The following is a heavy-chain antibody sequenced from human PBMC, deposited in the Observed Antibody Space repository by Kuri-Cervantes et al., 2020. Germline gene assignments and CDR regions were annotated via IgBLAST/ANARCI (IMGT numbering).Heavy chain of an antibody. CDR2: IYPGDSDT. V-gene: IGHV5-51*01. D-gene: IGHD6-19*01. Sequence: KVSCKGSGYSFTSYWTGWVRQMPGKGLEWMGIIYPGDSDTRYSPSFQGQVTISADKSISTAYLQWSSLKASDTAMYYCARHKYSSGWSHFDYWGQGTLVTVS. CDR1: GYSFTSYW. J-gene: IGHJ4*02. CDR3: ARHKYSSGWSHFDY.